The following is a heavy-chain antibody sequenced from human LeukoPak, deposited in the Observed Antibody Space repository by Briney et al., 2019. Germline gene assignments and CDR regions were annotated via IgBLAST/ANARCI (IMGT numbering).Heavy chain of an antibody. CDR1: GFNVSSNY. Sequence: GGSLRLSCAASGFNVSSNYMSWVRQAPGKGLEWVSYISSSGSTIYYADSVKGRFTISRDNAKNSLYLQMNSLRADDTAVYYCARDRPGYGDQHSWGQGTLVTVSS. J-gene: IGHJ4*02. CDR3: ARDRPGYGDQHS. V-gene: IGHV3-11*04. D-gene: IGHD4-17*01. CDR2: ISSSGSTI.